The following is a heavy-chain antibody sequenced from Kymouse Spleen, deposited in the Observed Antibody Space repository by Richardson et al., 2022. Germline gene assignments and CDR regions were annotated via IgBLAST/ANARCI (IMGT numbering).Heavy chain of an antibody. CDR1: GFTFSNAW. J-gene: IGHJ6*02. Sequence: EVQLVESGGGLVKPGGSLRLSCAASGFTFSNAWMSWVRQAPGKGLEWVGRIKSKTDGGTTDYAAPVKGRFTISRDDSKNTLYLQMNSLKTEDTAVYYCTTDQGTGYYYYYYGMDVWGQGTTVTVSS. CDR3: TTDQGTGYYYYYYGMDV. D-gene: IGHD3-9*01. V-gene: IGHV3-15*01. CDR2: IKSKTDGGTT.